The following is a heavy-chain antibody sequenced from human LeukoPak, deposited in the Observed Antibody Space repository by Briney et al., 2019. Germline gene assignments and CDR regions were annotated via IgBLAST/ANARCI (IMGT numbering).Heavy chain of an antibody. V-gene: IGHV3-74*01. J-gene: IGHJ4*02. CDR2: INSDGSST. D-gene: IGHD3-3*01. Sequence: GGSLGLSCAASGFTFSSYWMHWVRQAPGKGLVWVSRINSDGSSTSYADSVKGRFTISRDNAKNTLYLQMNSLRAEDTAVYYCARGPTTDFWSGYYGYWGQGTLVTVSS. CDR3: ARGPTTDFWSGYYGY. CDR1: GFTFSSYW.